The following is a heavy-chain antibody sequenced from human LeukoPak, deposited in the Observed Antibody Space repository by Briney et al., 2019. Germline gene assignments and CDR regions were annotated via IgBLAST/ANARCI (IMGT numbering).Heavy chain of an antibody. V-gene: IGHV3-30-3*01. J-gene: IGHJ4*02. CDR3: AHSLGVYYDILTGYSPPDY. Sequence: PGGSLRLSCVASGFSFNKYDMHWVRQAPGKGLEWVAVISYDGSNKYYADSVKGRFTISRDNSKNTLYLQMNSLRAEDTAVYYCAHSLGVYYDILTGYSPPDYWGQGTLVTVSS. CDR2: ISYDGSNK. CDR1: GFSFNKYD. D-gene: IGHD3-9*01.